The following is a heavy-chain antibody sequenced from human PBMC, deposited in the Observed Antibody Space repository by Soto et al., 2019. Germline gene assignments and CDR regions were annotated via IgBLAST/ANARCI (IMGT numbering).Heavy chain of an antibody. CDR3: ARGRRWQQFYYYYYGMEV. D-gene: IGHD2-15*01. Sequence: GASVKVSCKASGYTFTGYYMHWVRQAPGQGLEWMGWINPNSGGTNYAQKFQGWVTMTRDTSISTAYMELSRLRSDDTAVYYCARGRRWQQFYYYYYGMEVRGQGTTVTVSS. CDR1: GYTFTGYY. V-gene: IGHV1-2*04. CDR2: INPNSGGT. J-gene: IGHJ6*02.